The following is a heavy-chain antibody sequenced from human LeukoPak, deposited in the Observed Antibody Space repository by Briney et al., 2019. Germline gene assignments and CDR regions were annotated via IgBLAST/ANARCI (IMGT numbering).Heavy chain of an antibody. CDR2: ISSDGGAT. CDR1: GFTFSRFP. CDR3: AREVAYYDY. Sequence: GGSLRLSCAASGFTFSRFPMHWVRQAPGKGLEYVSAISSDGGATYYANSVKGRFTISRDNSKNTLYLQMGSLRAEDMAVYYCAREVAYYDYWGQGTLVTVS. V-gene: IGHV3-64*01. D-gene: IGHD2-15*01. J-gene: IGHJ4*02.